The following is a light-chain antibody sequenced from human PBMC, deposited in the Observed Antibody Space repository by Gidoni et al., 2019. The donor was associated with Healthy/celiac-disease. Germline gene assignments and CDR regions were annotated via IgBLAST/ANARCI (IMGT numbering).Light chain of an antibody. CDR3: QQSYSTHRT. J-gene: IGKJ3*01. V-gene: IGKV1-39*01. Sequence: DIQMTQSPSSLSASVGDRVTITCRASQSISSYVNWYQQKPGKYPKLLIYAASILESGVPSRFSGSGSGTDFTLNISSMQPEDFATYYCQQSYSTHRTFGPGTKVDIK. CDR2: AAS. CDR1: QSISSY.